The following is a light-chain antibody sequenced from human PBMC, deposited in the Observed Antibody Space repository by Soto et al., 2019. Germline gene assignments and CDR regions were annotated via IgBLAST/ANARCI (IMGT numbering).Light chain of an antibody. J-gene: IGLJ1*01. V-gene: IGLV2-14*01. Sequence: QSVLTQPASVSGSPGQPITISCTGTSSDVGGYNLVSWYQQYPDKAPKLMIFDVNTRPSGVSNRFSGSKSGNTASLTISGLQAEDEADYYCSSYKSSSTLPYVFGTGTKLTVL. CDR3: SSYKSSSTLPYV. CDR1: SSDVGGYNL. CDR2: DVN.